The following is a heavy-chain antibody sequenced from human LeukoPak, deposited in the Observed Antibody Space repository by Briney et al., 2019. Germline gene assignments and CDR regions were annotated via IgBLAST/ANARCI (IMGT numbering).Heavy chain of an antibody. CDR2: VYYSGTT. CDR3: ARGFRGPNFDY. V-gene: IGHV4-39*07. CDR1: GGSISLSYYY. J-gene: IGHJ4*02. Sequence: SETLSLTCSVSGGSISLSYYYWGWIRQPPGKALEWIGSVYYSGTTSYNPSLKSRVTISGDTSKNQFSLKLSSVTAADTAVYYCARGFRGPNFDYWGQGTLVTVSS. D-gene: IGHD3-10*01.